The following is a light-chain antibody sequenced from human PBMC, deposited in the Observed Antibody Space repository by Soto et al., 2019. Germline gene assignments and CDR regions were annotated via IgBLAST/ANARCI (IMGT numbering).Light chain of an antibody. CDR3: QQYSSYST. CDR2: KAS. J-gene: IGKJ1*01. V-gene: IGKV1-5*03. Sequence: DIQMTQSPSTLSGSVGDRVTITCRASQTISSWLAWYQQKPGKAPKLLIYKASTLKSGVPSRFSGSGSGTESTLTISSLQPDDFATYYCQQYSSYSTFGQGTKVDI. CDR1: QTISSW.